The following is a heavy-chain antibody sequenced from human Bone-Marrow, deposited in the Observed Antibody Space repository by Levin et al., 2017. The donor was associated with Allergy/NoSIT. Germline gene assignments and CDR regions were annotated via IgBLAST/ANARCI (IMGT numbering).Heavy chain of an antibody. CDR3: TPDIPRGLPLAGQTSGSY. J-gene: IGHJ4*02. V-gene: IGHV3-15*01. CDR1: GFTFSKAW. CDR2: IKSKTDGGTT. D-gene: IGHD6-19*01. Sequence: GGSLRLSCEASGFTFSKAWMSWVRQAPGKGLEWVGRIKSKTDGGTTEYAAPVKGRFTISRDDSKDTLYLQLNSLKTEDTAVYYCTPDIPRGLPLAGQTSGSYWGQGTLVTVSS.